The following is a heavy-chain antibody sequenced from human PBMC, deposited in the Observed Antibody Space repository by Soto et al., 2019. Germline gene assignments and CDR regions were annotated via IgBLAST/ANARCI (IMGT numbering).Heavy chain of an antibody. J-gene: IGHJ6*02. CDR3: ARHIAVAGHYYYYGMDV. Sequence: PGESLKISCKGSGYKLSTWHNFTSYWIAWVRQMPGEGLEWMGIIYPGDSDTRYSPSFQGQVTISADKSINTVYLQWSSLKASDTAMYYCARHIAVAGHYYYYGMDVWGQGTTVTVSS. CDR1: GYKLSTWHNFTSYW. V-gene: IGHV5-51*01. CDR2: IYPGDSDT. D-gene: IGHD6-19*01.